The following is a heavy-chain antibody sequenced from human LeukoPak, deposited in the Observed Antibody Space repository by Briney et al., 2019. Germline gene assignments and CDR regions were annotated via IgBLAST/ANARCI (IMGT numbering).Heavy chain of an antibody. J-gene: IGHJ4*02. CDR1: GFTFSNYG. CDR2: IRHDGNNK. Sequence: GGSLRLSCAASGFTFSNYGMQWVRQAPGKGLEGVAFIRHDGNNKYYADSVKGRFTISRDNSKNTLYLQKHSLRPEDTAIYYCANHFHDFWTVFSFDFWDQGTLVTVSS. D-gene: IGHD3/OR15-3a*01. CDR3: ANHFHDFWTVFSFDF. V-gene: IGHV3-30*02.